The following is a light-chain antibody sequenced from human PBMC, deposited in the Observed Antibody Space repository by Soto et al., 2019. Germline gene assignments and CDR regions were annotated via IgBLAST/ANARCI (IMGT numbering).Light chain of an antibody. V-gene: IGKV3-20*01. CDR2: LAS. J-gene: IGKJ5*01. Sequence: ETVLTQSPGTLSLSPGERATLSCRASQSITNNYLAWYQQNPGQAPRLLIYLASSKVTGIPDRFSGSRSGTDFTLTISRLEPEEFAVYYCPQYRTSPITFGQGTRLEIK. CDR3: PQYRTSPIT. CDR1: QSITNNY.